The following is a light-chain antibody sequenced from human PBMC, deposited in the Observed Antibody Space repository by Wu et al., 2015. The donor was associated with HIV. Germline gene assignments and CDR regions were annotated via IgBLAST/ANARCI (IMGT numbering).Light chain of an antibody. V-gene: IGKV1-33*01. J-gene: IGKJ4*01. CDR2: HAS. CDR3: QHELT. CDR1: QDISNY. Sequence: DIQVTQSPSSLSASVGDRVTITCQASQDISNYLNWYQQKPGKAPELLIYHASTVQTGVPSRFSGSGSGTDFTFTISSLQPEDIATYYCQHELTFGGGTKMEIK.